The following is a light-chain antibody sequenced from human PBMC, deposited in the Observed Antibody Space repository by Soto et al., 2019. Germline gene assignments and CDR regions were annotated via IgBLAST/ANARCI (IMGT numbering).Light chain of an antibody. Sequence: IQMTQSPSTLSVSVGDRVTITCRASQSINKWVAWFQQKSGRAPKLLIYDAATLQSGVPSRFSGTGSGTDFSLTISSLQPEDFATYYCQQYNIGYTFGQGTRLDIK. V-gene: IGKV1-5*01. CDR2: DAA. CDR3: QQYNIGYT. J-gene: IGKJ2*01. CDR1: QSINKW.